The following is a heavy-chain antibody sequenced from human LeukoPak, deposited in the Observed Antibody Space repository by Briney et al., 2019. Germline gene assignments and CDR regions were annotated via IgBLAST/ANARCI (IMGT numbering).Heavy chain of an antibody. V-gene: IGHV1-2*02. Sequence: ASVKVSCKASGYTFTGYYMHWVRQAPGQGLGWMGWINPNSGGTNYAQKFQGRVTMTRDTSISTAYMELSRLRSDDTAVYYCARDSMAAAGTGKIDPWGQGTLVTVSS. CDR1: GYTFTGYY. CDR2: INPNSGGT. D-gene: IGHD6-13*01. CDR3: ARDSMAAAGTGKIDP. J-gene: IGHJ5*02.